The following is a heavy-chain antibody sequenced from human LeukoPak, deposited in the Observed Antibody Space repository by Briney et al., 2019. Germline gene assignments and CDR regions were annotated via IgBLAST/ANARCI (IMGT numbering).Heavy chain of an antibody. V-gene: IGHV4-59*01. CDR2: IYYSGST. CDR1: GGSFSNYC. J-gene: IGHJ6*02. CDR3: ATATFVRGAALYYYGIDV. D-gene: IGHD3-10*02. Sequence: SETLSLTCPVSGGSFSNYCWRWVRQPPGKGLEWIGYIYYSGSTNYNPSLKNRVTISVDTSKNQFSLKLSSVTAADTAVYYCATATFVRGAALYYYGIDVWGQGTPVTVSS.